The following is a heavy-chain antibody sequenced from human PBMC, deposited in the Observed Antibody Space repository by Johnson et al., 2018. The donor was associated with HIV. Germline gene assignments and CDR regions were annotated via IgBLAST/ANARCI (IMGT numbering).Heavy chain of an antibody. CDR2: INSDGSST. CDR1: GFTFSSYW. CDR3: ARVQLLADDVFNI. J-gene: IGHJ3*02. V-gene: IGHV3-74*02. D-gene: IGHD3-10*01. Sequence: VQLVESGGGVVRPGGSLRLSCAASGFTFSSYWMHWVRQATGKGLVWVSRINSDGSSTSYADSVKGRFTISRDNAKNTLYLQMDSLGAEDTAVYYCARVQLLADDVFNIWGQGTMVTVSS.